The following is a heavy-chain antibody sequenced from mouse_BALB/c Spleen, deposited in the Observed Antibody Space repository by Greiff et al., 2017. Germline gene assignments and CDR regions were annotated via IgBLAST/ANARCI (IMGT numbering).Heavy chain of an antibody. CDR3: ARGEDGRAWFAD. Sequence: VQLQESGPGLVAPSQSLSITCTVSGFSLTSYGVHWVRQPPGKGLEWLGVIWAGGSTNYNSALMSRLSISKDNSKSQVFLKMNSLQPDDTAMYYCARGEDGRAWFADWGQGTLVTVSA. D-gene: IGHD2-3*01. J-gene: IGHJ3*01. CDR2: IWAGGST. V-gene: IGHV2-9*02. CDR1: GFSLTSYG.